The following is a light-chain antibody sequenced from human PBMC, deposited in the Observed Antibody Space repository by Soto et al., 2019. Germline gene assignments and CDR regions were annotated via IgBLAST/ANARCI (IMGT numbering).Light chain of an antibody. CDR2: DAS. CDR3: QQRSDSST. CDR1: QSVGIY. V-gene: IGKV3-11*01. J-gene: IGKJ2*01. Sequence: EIVLTQSPATLSLSPGERATLSCRASQSVGIYLAWYQHKPGQAPRLLMYDASKRATGIPARFSGSRSGTDFTLTISSLEPEDFAVYYCQQRSDSSTFGLGTNLEI.